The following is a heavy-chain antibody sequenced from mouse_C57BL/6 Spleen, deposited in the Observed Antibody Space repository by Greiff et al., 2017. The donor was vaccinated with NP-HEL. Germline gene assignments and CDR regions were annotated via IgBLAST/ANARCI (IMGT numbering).Heavy chain of an antibody. CDR3: ARDRRSTD. D-gene: IGHD5-1*01. CDR2: ISDGGSYT. Sequence: EVKLQESGGGLVKPGGSLKLSCAASGFTFSSYAMSWVRQTPEKRLEWVATISDGGSYTYYPDNVKGRFTISRDNAKNNLYLQMSHLKSEDTAMYYCARDRRSTDWGQGTLVTVAA. J-gene: IGHJ3*01. V-gene: IGHV5-4*01. CDR1: GFTFSSYA.